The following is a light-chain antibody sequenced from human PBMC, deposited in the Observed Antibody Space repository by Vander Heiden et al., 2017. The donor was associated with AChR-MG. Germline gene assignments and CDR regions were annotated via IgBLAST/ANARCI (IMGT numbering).Light chain of an antibody. J-gene: IGLJ3*02. CDR2: KDS. CDR3: QSADSSGTLGV. CDR1: ALPKQY. V-gene: IGLV3-25*03. Sequence: SYVLTQPPSVSVPPGQPARITCSGDALPKQYAYWYQQKPGQAPVLMIYKDSERPSGIPERFSGSSSGTTVTLTISGVQAEDEADYYCQSADSSGTLGVFGGGTKLTVL.